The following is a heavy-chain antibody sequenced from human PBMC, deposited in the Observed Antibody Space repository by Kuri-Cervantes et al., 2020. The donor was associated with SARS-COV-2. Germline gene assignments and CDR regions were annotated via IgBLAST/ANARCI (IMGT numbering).Heavy chain of an antibody. J-gene: IGHJ6*03. D-gene: IGHD5-18*01. CDR3: ARDGYSYGVYYYYYLDV. V-gene: IGHV1-18*04. CDR1: GYNFTTYG. CDR2: ISGYNGNT. Sequence: SVKVSCKASGYNFTTYGISWVRQAPGQGLEWMGWISGYNGNTYYAQKFQGRVTMTIDTSTTTAYMELRSLRSDDTAVYYCARDGYSYGVYYYYYLDVWGKGTTVTVSS.